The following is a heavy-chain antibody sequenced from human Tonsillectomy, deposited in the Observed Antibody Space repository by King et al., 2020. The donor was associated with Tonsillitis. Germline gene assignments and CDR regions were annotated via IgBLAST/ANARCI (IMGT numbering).Heavy chain of an antibody. CDR1: GYTFTSYY. J-gene: IGHJ6*02. Sequence: VQLVESGAEVKKPGASVKVSCKASGYTFTSYYMHWVRQAPGQGLEWMGINNPSGGSTSYAQKFQGRVTMTRDTSTSTVYMELSSLRSEDTAVYYCARDSCGGDCYGYRYYYGMDVWGQGTTVTVSS. D-gene: IGHD2-21*02. V-gene: IGHV1-46*03. CDR2: NNPSGGST. CDR3: ARDSCGGDCYGYRYYYGMDV.